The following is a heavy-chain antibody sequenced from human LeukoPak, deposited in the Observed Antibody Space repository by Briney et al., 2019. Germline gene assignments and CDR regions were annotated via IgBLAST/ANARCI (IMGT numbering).Heavy chain of an antibody. D-gene: IGHD1-26*01. CDR2: ISRSGSAI. CDR1: GFTFSGYG. V-gene: IGHV3-48*03. CDR3: ARELSGSFSY. J-gene: IGHJ4*02. Sequence: SGGSLRLSCAASGFTFSGYGMNWVRQAPGKGLQCIAYISRSGSAIYYADSVKGRFTISRDNTQNSLYLQMNSLRAEDTAVYYCARELSGSFSYWGQGTLVTVSS.